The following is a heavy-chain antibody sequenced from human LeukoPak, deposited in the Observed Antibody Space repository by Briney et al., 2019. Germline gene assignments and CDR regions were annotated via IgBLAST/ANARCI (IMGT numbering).Heavy chain of an antibody. V-gene: IGHV4-34*01. Sequence: TSETLSLTCAVYGGSFSGYYWSWIRQPPGKGLEWIGEINHSGSTNYNPSLESRVTISVDTSKNQFSLKLSSVTAADTAIYYCARVHYGAFDYWGQGTLVTVSS. CDR2: INHSGST. D-gene: IGHD4-17*01. CDR1: GGSFSGYY. CDR3: ARVHYGAFDY. J-gene: IGHJ4*02.